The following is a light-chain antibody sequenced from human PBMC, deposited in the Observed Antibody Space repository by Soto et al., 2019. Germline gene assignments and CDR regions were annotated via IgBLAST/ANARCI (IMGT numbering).Light chain of an antibody. CDR1: QSSSNQY. CDR3: QDFAYPEWT. V-gene: IGKV3-20*01. Sequence: VFTQSPYTLSLSPGDRATLSCRASQSSSNQYLAWYQQRPGQPPRLLIYGVFIRANGIPDRFSGSGFGSDFTLTISRLEPEDFAVYYCQDFAYPEWTFGQGTKV. J-gene: IGKJ1*01. CDR2: GVF.